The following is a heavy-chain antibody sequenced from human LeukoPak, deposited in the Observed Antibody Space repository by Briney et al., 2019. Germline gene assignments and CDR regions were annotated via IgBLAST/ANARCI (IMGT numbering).Heavy chain of an antibody. D-gene: IGHD1-26*01. CDR3: ARDIWGRRELLSWDY. V-gene: IGHV3-21*01. CDR1: GFTFSSYS. CDR2: ISSTSSYI. Sequence: GGSLRLSCAASGFTFSSYSMNWVRQAPGKGLEWVSSISSTSSYIYYADSVKGRFTISRDNAKNSLYLQMNSLRAEDTAVYYCARDIWGRRELLSWDYWGQGTLVTVSS. J-gene: IGHJ4*02.